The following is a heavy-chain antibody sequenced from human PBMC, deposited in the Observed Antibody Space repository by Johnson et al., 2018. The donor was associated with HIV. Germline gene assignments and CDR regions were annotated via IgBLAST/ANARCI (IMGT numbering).Heavy chain of an antibody. J-gene: IGHJ3*02. CDR3: SRDSYYYDSSGYYYHAFDI. CDR1: GFTFSNYD. Sequence: VQLVESGGGLVQPGGSLRLSCAASGFTFSNYDMHWVRQGTGKGLEWVSGIGNAGDTYYPGSVKGRFTIPRQNAKNSLYLQMNSLGAGDTAVYYCSRDSYYYDSSGYYYHAFDIWGHGTVVTVSS. V-gene: IGHV3-13*01. D-gene: IGHD3-22*01. CDR2: IGNAGDT.